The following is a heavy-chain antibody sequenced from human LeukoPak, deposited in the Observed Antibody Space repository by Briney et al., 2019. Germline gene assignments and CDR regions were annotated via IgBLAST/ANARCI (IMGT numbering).Heavy chain of an antibody. CDR2: IYSGGST. J-gene: IGHJ4*02. Sequence: GGPLRLSCAASGFTVSSNYMSWVRQAPGKGLEWVSVIYSGGSTYYADSVKGRFTISRDNSKNTLYLQMNSLRAEDTAVYYCAREADWLFAFDYWGQGTLVTVSS. CDR1: GFTVSSNY. D-gene: IGHD3-9*01. CDR3: AREADWLFAFDY. V-gene: IGHV3-53*01.